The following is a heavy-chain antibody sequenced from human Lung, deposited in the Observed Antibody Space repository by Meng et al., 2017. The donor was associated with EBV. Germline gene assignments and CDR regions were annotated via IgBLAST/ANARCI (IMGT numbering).Heavy chain of an antibody. Sequence: QVQLQESGPRLVEPSQTLSLICTVSGASISSAYNYWTWIRQRPGRGLEWIGYIYYSGSTYYNPSLESLVTISVDTSKNQFSLKLSSVTAADTAVYYCARVVAGRYNWFDPWGQGTLVTVSS. J-gene: IGHJ5*02. D-gene: IGHD6-6*01. V-gene: IGHV4-31*01. CDR2: IYYSGST. CDR3: ARVVAGRYNWFDP. CDR1: GASISSAYNY.